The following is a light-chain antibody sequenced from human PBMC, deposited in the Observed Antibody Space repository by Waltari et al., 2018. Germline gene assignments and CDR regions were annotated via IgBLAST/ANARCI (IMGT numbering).Light chain of an antibody. CDR1: QSLLHTDGYPF. CDR2: GGS. J-gene: IGKJ4*01. Sequence: DIVMTQPPLSLPVTPGEPASISCRSSQSLLHTDGYPFLDWYLQKPGQSPQLLIYGGSNRASGVPDRFSGSGSGTDFTLKINKVEAEDVGVYYNIQHKALPPFGGGTKVEIK. CDR3: IQHKALPP. V-gene: IGKV2-40*01.